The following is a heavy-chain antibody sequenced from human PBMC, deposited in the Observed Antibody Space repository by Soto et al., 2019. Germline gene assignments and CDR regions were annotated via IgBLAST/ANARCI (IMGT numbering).Heavy chain of an antibody. CDR1: GGSISSGGYY. CDR3: ARWPQLEPRFDY. D-gene: IGHD1-1*01. J-gene: IGHJ4*02. CDR2: IYYSGST. Sequence: SETLSLTCTVSGGSISSGGYYWSWIRQHPGKGLEWIGHIYYSGSTYYNPSLKSRVTISVDTSKNQFSLKLSSVTAADTAVYYCARWPQLEPRFDYWGQGTLVTVSS. V-gene: IGHV4-31*03.